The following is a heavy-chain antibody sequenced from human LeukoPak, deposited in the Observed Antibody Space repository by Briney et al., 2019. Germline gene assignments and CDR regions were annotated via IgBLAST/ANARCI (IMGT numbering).Heavy chain of an antibody. CDR3: AKDRRGTYCFWGIDY. Sequence: GGSLRLSCAASGFTFDDYAMYWVRQAPGKGLEWVSGITWNGGSTYYADSVKGRFTISRDNAKNSLYLQMNSLRAEDTALYYCAKDRRGTYCFWGIDYWGQGTLVTVSS. CDR1: GFTFDDYA. V-gene: IGHV3-9*01. CDR2: ITWNGGST. D-gene: IGHD3-16*01. J-gene: IGHJ4*02.